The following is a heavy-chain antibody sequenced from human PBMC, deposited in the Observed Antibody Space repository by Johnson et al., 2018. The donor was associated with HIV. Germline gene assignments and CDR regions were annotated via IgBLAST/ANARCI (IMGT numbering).Heavy chain of an antibody. CDR1: GFTFSSYD. Sequence: VLLVESGGGLVQPGGSLRLSCAASGFTFSSYDMHLVRQATGKGLEWVSRINNDGGSTTYADSVKGRFTISRDNAKNTLYLQMNSLRAEDTAVYYCARVHSGGAFDIWGQGTMVTVSS. CDR2: INNDGGST. V-gene: IGHV3-74*03. CDR3: ARVHSGGAFDI. J-gene: IGHJ3*02.